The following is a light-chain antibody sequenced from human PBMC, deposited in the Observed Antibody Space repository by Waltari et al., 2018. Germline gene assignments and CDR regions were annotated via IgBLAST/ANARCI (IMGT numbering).Light chain of an antibody. CDR2: GAS. Sequence: EIVLTQSPGTLSLSLGERATLSCMASQSVSRALAWYQQKPGQAPRLLIYGASTRATGIPDRFSGSGSGTDFSLTISRLEPDDFAVYYCQHYLRLPVTFGQGTTVEI. J-gene: IGKJ1*01. CDR1: QSVSRA. V-gene: IGKV3-20*01. CDR3: QHYLRLPVT.